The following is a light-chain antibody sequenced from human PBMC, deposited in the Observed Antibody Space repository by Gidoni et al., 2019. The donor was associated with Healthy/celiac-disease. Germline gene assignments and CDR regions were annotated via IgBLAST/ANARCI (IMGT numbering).Light chain of an antibody. Sequence: SPSSLSASVGDRVTITCQASPYISNYLNWYQQKPGKAPKLLIYDASTLETGVPARFSGGGSGTDFIVTISSLQPEDIATYYCQQYDNLPPLTFGGGTKVEIK. V-gene: IGKV1-33*01. CDR2: DAS. CDR1: PYISNY. CDR3: QQYDNLPPLT. J-gene: IGKJ4*01.